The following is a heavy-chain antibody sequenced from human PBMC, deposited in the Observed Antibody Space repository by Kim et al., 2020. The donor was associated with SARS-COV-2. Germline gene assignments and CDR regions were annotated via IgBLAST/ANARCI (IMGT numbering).Heavy chain of an antibody. V-gene: IGHV1-8*01. CDR1: GYTFTSYD. CDR3: ARYPEAYYYYYGMDV. Sequence: ASVKVSCKASGYTFTSYDINWVRQATGQGLEWMGWMNPNSGNTGYAQKFQGRVTMTRNTSISTAYMELSSLRSEDTAVYYCARYPEAYYYYYGMDVWGQGTTVTVSS. CDR2: MNPNSGNT. J-gene: IGHJ6*02.